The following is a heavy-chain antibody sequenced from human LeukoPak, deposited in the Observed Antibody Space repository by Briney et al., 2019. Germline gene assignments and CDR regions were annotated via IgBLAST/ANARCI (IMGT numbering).Heavy chain of an antibody. V-gene: IGHV3-30*01. J-gene: IGHJ4*02. CDR1: GFTFSSYA. CDR2: ISYDGSNK. Sequence: PGRSLRLSCAASGFTFSSYAMHWVRQAPGKGLEWVAVISYDGSNKYYADSVKGRFTISRDNSKNTLYLQMNSLRAEDTAVYYCASGARGGSHIHYFDYWGQGTLVTVSS. CDR3: ASGARGGSHIHYFDY. D-gene: IGHD1-26*01.